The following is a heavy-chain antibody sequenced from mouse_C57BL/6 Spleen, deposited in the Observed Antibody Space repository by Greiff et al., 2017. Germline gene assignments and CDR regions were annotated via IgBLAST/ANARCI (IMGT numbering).Heavy chain of an antibody. V-gene: IGHV1-15*01. CDR3: TATRRPWVAY. CDR1: GYTFTDYE. J-gene: IGHJ3*01. Sequence: VQLQQSGAELVRPGASVTLSCKASGYTFTDYEMHWVKQTPVHGLEWIGAIGPETGGTAYNQKFKGKAILTADKSSSTAYMELRSLTSEDSAVYYCTATRRPWVAYWGKGTLVTVSA. CDR2: IGPETGGT.